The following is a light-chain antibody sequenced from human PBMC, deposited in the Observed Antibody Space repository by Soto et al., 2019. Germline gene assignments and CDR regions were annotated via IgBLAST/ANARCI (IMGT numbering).Light chain of an antibody. CDR3: QQSYRTPLT. J-gene: IGKJ4*01. CDR1: QSISSY. CDR2: AAS. V-gene: IGKV1-39*01. Sequence: DIQMTQSPSSLSASVGDRVTITCRASQSISSYLNWYQQKPGKAPKLLIHAASTLQTGVPSSFSGSGSGTDFTLTINSLQPEDFATYYCQQSYRTPLTFCGGTKVDIK.